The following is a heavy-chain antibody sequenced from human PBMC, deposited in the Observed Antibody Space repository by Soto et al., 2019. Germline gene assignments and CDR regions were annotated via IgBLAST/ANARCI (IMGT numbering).Heavy chain of an antibody. CDR2: ISSFNGNT. CDR3: ARDSGSEVVAPPEVRYMDV. CDR1: GYTFTNYG. D-gene: IGHD2-2*01. Sequence: ASVKVSCKASGYTFTNYGFSWVRQAPGQGLEWMGWISSFNGNTYYAQKIQGRVTMTTDTSTTTVHMELRSLTPDDTGVYFCARDSGSEVVAPPEVRYMDVWAKGTTVTVSS. V-gene: IGHV1-18*01. J-gene: IGHJ6*03.